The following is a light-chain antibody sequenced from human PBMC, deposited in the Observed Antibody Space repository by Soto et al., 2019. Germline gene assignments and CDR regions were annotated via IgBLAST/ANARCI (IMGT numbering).Light chain of an antibody. CDR3: ATWDSSLSGVV. CDR2: DNN. CDR1: SSNIGNEY. V-gene: IGLV1-51*01. J-gene: IGLJ2*01. Sequence: QSVLTQPPSVSAAPGQKVTISCSGSSSNIGNEYVSWYQHLPGTAPKLVIYDNNKRPSGIPDRFSGPKSGTSATLDITGPQTGDEAEYYCATWDSSLSGVVFGGGTKLTVL.